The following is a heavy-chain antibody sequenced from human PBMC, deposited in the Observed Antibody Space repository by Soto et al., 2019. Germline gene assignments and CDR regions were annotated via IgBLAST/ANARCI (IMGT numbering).Heavy chain of an antibody. V-gene: IGHV1-58*02. Sequence: ASVKVSCKASGFTFSSSAIPWVRQARGQPLEWIGWIVVGSGKTDYTHNLQARVTITRDKSTSTAYMELSGLRSADTAVYYCAATFDSCSYDFGGHPWWGQGTLVTVSS. CDR2: IVVGSGKT. J-gene: IGHJ4*02. D-gene: IGHD2-21*01. CDR3: AATFDSCSYDFGGHPW. CDR1: GFTFSSSA.